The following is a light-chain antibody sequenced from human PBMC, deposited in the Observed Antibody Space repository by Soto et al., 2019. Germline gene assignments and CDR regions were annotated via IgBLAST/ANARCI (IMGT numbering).Light chain of an antibody. CDR2: GAS. CDR3: QHYNHWPQLS. CDR1: QSVSSSY. Sequence: EIVLTQSPGTLSLSPGERATLSCRASQSVSSSYLAWYQQKPGQAPRLLIYGASSRATGIPDRFSGSGSGTEFTLTISSLQSEDSALYYCQHYNHWPQLSFGGGTKVDNK. J-gene: IGKJ4*01. V-gene: IGKV3-20*01.